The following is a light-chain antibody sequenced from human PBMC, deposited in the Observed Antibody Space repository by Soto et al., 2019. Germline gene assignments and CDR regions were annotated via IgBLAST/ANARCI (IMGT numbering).Light chain of an antibody. CDR2: GAS. CDR3: QQYGSSPIT. CDR1: QSVSSSY. Sequence: ESVISKARSTVSLCKSESASLSSSASQSVSSSYLAWYQQKPGQAPRLLIYGASSRATGIPDRFSGSGSGTDFTLTIIRLEPEDFAVYYCQQYGSSPITCGQGTRLEIK. J-gene: IGKJ5*01. V-gene: IGKV3-20*01.